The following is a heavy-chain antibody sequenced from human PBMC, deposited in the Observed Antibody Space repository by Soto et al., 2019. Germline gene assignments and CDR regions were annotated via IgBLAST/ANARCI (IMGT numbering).Heavy chain of an antibody. CDR2: MNPNSGNT. CDR1: GYTFTSYD. CDR3: ARGRSLGGGYSVITYYYYMDV. J-gene: IGHJ6*03. D-gene: IGHD2-15*01. V-gene: IGHV1-8*01. Sequence: ASVKVSCKASGYTFTSYDINWVRQATGQGLEWMGWMNPNSGNTGYAQKFQGRVTMTRNTSISTAYMELSSLRSEDTAVYYCARGRSLGGGYSVITYYYYMDVWGKGTTVTVSS.